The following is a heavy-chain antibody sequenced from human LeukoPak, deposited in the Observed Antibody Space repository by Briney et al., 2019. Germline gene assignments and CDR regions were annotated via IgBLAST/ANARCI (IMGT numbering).Heavy chain of an antibody. D-gene: IGHD6-13*01. CDR3: ARSRSSSWYWFDP. V-gene: IGHV4-59*08. CDR2: FYYSGST. CDR1: GGPLSNYY. Sequence: SGTLSLTCTVSGGPLSNYYWSWIRQPPGKGLEWIGYFYYSGSTNYNPSLKSRVTISLDTSKNQFSLKLSSVTAADTAVYYCARSRSSSWYWFDPWGQGTLVTVSS. J-gene: IGHJ5*02.